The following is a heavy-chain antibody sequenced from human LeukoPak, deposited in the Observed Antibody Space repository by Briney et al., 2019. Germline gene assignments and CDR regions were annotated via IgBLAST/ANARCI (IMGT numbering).Heavy chain of an antibody. V-gene: IGHV4-34*01. CDR3: ARSWAYALGYYYYMDV. J-gene: IGHJ6*03. CDR1: GGSFSGYY. CDR2: INHSGST. Sequence: KPSETLSLTCAVYGGSFSGYYWSWIRQPPGKGLEWIGEINHSGSTNYNPSLKSRVTISVDTSKNQFSLKLSSVTAADTAVYYCARSWAYALGYYYYMDVWGKGTTVTVSS. D-gene: IGHD2-2*01.